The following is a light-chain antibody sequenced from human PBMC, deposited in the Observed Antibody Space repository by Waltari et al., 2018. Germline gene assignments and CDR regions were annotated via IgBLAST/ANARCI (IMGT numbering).Light chain of an antibody. CDR1: YMGRYS. CDR3: HVWHPHVDPGV. V-gene: IGLV3-21*04. Sequence: SYVVTQPPSVSVAPGESATITCGGAYMGRYSVPWYQQNAGQAPVLVIFYDRDRPSGIPDRFSGPNSRNTATLTISRVEAGDEARYYCHVWHPHVDPGVFGTGTEVTVL. J-gene: IGLJ1*01. CDR2: YDR.